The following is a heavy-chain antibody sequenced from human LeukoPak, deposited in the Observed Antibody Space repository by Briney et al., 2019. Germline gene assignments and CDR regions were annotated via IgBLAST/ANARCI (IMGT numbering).Heavy chain of an antibody. CDR3: ARYYRQWELHFLDF. V-gene: IGHV1-18*01. CDR2: ISAYNGNR. CDR1: GYTFINYG. Sequence: GASVKVSCKASGYTFINYGISWVRQAPGQGLEWMGWISAYNGNRNHAQKLQGRVTMTTDTSTTTAYVELRSLRSGDAVVYYCARYYRQWELHFLDFWGQGTLVSVSS. D-gene: IGHD1-26*01. J-gene: IGHJ4*02.